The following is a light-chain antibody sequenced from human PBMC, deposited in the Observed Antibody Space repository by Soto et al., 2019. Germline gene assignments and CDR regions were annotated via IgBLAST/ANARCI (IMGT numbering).Light chain of an antibody. J-gene: IGKJ2*01. CDR2: AAS. Sequence: DIQMTQSPSSLSASVGDRVTITCRASQSISSYLNWYQQKPGKAPKLLIYAASSLQSGVPSRFSGSGSGTDFTLTISSLQPEDVATYYCQQSYTRGTFGQGTKLEIK. CDR3: QQSYTRGT. CDR1: QSISSY. V-gene: IGKV1-39*01.